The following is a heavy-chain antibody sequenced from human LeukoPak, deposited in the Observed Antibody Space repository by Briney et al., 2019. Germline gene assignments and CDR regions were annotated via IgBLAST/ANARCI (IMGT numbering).Heavy chain of an antibody. Sequence: SETLSLTCRVSGVSISSGSNYWGWIRQPPGKTLEWIGSIYSSGSTYYNSSLKSRVIILIDTAKNQFSLKLSSVTAADTAVYYCARVRREGDSSGYYDFDYWGQGTLVTVSS. J-gene: IGHJ4*02. D-gene: IGHD3-22*01. CDR2: IYSSGST. V-gene: IGHV4-39*07. CDR3: ARVRREGDSSGYYDFDY. CDR1: GVSISSGSNY.